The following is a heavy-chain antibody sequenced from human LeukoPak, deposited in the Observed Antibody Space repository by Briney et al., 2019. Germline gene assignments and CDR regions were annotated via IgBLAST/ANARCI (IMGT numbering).Heavy chain of an antibody. CDR2: ISSSGSTI. V-gene: IGHV3-48*03. Sequence: GGSLRLSCAASGFTFSSYEMNWVRQAPGKGLEWVSYISSSGSTIYYADSVKGRFTISRDNAKNSLYLQMNSLRAEDTAVYYCARVAAAGKGFDYWGQGTLVTVSS. CDR3: ARVAAAGKGFDY. J-gene: IGHJ4*02. D-gene: IGHD6-13*01. CDR1: GFTFSSYE.